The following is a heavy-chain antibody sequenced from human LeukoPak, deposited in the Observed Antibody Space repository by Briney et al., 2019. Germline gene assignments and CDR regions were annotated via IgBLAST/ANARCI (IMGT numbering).Heavy chain of an antibody. Sequence: ASVKVSCKVSGYTFTSYDIHWVRQATGQGLEWMGWMNPNSGKTGYAQRFQGRVTMTRNTSITTAYMELSSLRSEDTAMYYCASLIQNVYYGSEGAGYFDLWGRGTLVTVSS. J-gene: IGHJ2*01. D-gene: IGHD3-10*01. V-gene: IGHV1-8*01. CDR3: ASLIQNVYYGSEGAGYFDL. CDR2: MNPNSGKT. CDR1: GYTFTSYD.